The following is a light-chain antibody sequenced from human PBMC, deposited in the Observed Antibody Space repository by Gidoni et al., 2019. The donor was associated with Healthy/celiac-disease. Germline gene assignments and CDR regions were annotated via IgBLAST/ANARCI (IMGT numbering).Light chain of an antibody. CDR1: QSISSY. V-gene: IGKV1-39*01. CDR3: QQSYSTPYT. J-gene: IGKJ2*01. Sequence: DIQMPQSTSYLSASVGDIVTITCRARQSISSYLNWYQQKPGKATKLLIYAASSWQSVVPSRFSGSGSGTDFTLTISSLQPEVCATYYCQQSYSTPYTFXQXTKLEIK. CDR2: AAS.